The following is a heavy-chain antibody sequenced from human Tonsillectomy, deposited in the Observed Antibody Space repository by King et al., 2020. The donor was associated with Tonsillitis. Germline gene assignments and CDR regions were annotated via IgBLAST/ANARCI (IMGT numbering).Heavy chain of an antibody. J-gene: IGHJ4*02. CDR2: IISKPDGEKI. CDR3: ATGSEAAGRDY. D-gene: IGHD6-25*01. Sequence: VQLVESGGGLVKPGGSLRLSCAGSGFTFSNAWMTWVLQAPGKGLDWVGRIISKPDGEKIDYAAPVKGRLTISRDVPKNTVYLQVNRLKTEDTAIYCCATGSEAAGRDYWGQGTLVTVSS. CDR1: GFTFSNAW. V-gene: IGHV3-15*07.